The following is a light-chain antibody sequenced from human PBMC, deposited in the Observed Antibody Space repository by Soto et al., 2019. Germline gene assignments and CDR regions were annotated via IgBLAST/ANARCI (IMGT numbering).Light chain of an antibody. Sequence: EIVLTQSPGTLSLSPGERANLSCRASQFVTSSYLTWYQQKPGQAPRLLIYGASSRAAGIPDRFSGSGSGTDFTLTINRLEPEDFAVYYCQQYGTSLSWTFGQGTKVDIK. CDR3: QQYGTSLSWT. CDR2: GAS. V-gene: IGKV3-20*01. CDR1: QFVTSSY. J-gene: IGKJ1*01.